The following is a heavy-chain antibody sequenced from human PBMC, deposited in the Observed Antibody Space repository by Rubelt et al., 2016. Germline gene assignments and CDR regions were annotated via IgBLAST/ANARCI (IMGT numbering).Heavy chain of an antibody. CDR3: AHSPRGSYGYYYYGMDV. D-gene: IGHD3-16*01. J-gene: IGHJ6*02. CDR2: IYWNDDK. V-gene: IGHV2-5*01. Sequence: QITSKESGPTLVKPTQTLTLTCTFSGFSLSTSGVGVGWIRQPPGKALGWLALIYWNDDKRYSPSLKSRLTITKDPAKNQVVLTMTNMDPVDTATYYCAHSPRGSYGYYYYGMDVWGQGTTVTVSS. CDR1: GFSLSTSGVG.